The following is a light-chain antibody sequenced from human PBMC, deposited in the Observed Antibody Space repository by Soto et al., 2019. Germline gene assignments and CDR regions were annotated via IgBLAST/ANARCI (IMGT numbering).Light chain of an antibody. Sequence: DIPSTQSPSSLSASVGDRVTITCRASQSISTYLNWYQQKAGLAPKLLIYAASSLQSGVPSRFSGSGSGTDFTLTISSLQPEDFATYYCQQTYSTPPTFGQGTKVDI. CDR2: AAS. CDR3: QQTYSTPPT. CDR1: QSISTY. J-gene: IGKJ1*01. V-gene: IGKV1-39*01.